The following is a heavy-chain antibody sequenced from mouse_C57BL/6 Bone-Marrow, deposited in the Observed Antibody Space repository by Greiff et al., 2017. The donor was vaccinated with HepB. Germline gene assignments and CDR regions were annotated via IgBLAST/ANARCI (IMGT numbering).Heavy chain of an antibody. D-gene: IGHD2-3*01. J-gene: IGHJ2*01. CDR2: INPSRGYT. V-gene: IGHV1-4*01. CDR1: GYTFTSYT. CDR3: ARSALYDDSYFDY. Sequence: VQLQQSGAELARPGASVKMSCKASGYTFTSYTMHWVKQRPGQGLEWIGYINPSRGYTKYNQKFKDKATLTADKSSSTAYMQLSSLTSEDSAVYYCARSALYDDSYFDYWGQGTTLTVSS.